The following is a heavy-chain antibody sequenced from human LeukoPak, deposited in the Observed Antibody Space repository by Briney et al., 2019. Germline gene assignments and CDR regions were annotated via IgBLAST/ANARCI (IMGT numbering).Heavy chain of an antibody. CDR2: ISSSGGST. J-gene: IGHJ4*02. D-gene: IGHD6-13*01. Sequence: HSGGSLRLSCAASGFTFSSFAMSWVRQAPGKRLEWVSSISSSGGSTYYADSVKGRFTISRDNSKNTLYLQVNSLRAEDTAVYYCAKSLAAARDYWGQGTLVTVSS. CDR3: AKSLAAARDY. V-gene: IGHV3-23*01. CDR1: GFTFSSFA.